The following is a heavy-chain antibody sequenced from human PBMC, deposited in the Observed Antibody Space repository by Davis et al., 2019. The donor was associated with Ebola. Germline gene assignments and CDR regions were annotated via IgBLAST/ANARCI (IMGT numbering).Heavy chain of an antibody. CDR1: GFTFSSYS. CDR2: ISSDSDYI. J-gene: IGHJ4*02. Sequence: GESLKISCAASGFTFSSYSMNWVRQAPGKGLEWVSSISSDSDYIYYADSAKGRFTISRDNAKNSLYLQMNSLRAEDTAVYYCAKEVVLMVYLEYYFDYWGQGTLVTVSS. V-gene: IGHV3-21*01. D-gene: IGHD2-8*01. CDR3: AKEVVLMVYLEYYFDY.